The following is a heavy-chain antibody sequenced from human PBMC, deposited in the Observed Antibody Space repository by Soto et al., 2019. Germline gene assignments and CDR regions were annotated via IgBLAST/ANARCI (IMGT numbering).Heavy chain of an antibody. Sequence: GSLRLSFSVSEFSISEYGVTWVRQPPGRGLEWVSGFSGGRGGTFYADSVRGRFTISRDNSRNMVYLQMDSLGVEYTAVYYCANWNYSSYF. CDR2: FSGGRGGT. CDR3: ANWNYSSYF. CDR1: EFSISEYG. J-gene: IGHJ4*03. V-gene: IGHV3-23*01. D-gene: IGHD1-7*01.